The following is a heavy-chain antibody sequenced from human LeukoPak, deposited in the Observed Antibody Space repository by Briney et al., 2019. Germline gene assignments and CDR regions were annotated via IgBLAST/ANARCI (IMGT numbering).Heavy chain of an antibody. CDR3: AKSLYYYDSSGRTFDY. J-gene: IGHJ4*02. V-gene: IGHV3-9*01. Sequence: GRSLRLSCAASGFTFDDYAMHWVRQAPGKGLEWVSGISWNSGSIGYADSVKGRFTISRDNAKNSLYLQMNSLRAEDTALYYCAKSLYYYDSSGRTFDYWGQGTLVTVSS. CDR1: GFTFDDYA. CDR2: ISWNSGSI. D-gene: IGHD3-22*01.